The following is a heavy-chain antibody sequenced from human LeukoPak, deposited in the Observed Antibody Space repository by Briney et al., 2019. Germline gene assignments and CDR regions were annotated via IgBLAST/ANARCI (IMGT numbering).Heavy chain of an antibody. J-gene: IGHJ4*02. D-gene: IGHD3-16*02. CDR3: ARDKHRYDYVWGSYRGSEYYFDY. CDR2: IIPILGIA. V-gene: IGHV1-69*04. CDR1: GGTFSGYA. Sequence: ASVKVSCKASGGTFSGYAISWVRQAPGQGLEWMGRIIPILGIANYAQKFQGRVTITADKSTSTAYMELSSLRSEDTAVYYCARDKHRYDYVWGSYRGSEYYFDYWGQGTLVTVSS.